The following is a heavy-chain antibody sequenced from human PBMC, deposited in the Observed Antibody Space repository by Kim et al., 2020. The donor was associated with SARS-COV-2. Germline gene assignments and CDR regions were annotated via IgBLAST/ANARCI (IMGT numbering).Heavy chain of an antibody. CDR3: ARLGRVGALTVGFDY. Sequence: FQGQVTISAEKSISTAYLQWSSLKASDTAMYYCARLGRVGALTVGFDYWGQGTLVTVSS. D-gene: IGHD1-26*01. J-gene: IGHJ4*02. V-gene: IGHV5-51*01.